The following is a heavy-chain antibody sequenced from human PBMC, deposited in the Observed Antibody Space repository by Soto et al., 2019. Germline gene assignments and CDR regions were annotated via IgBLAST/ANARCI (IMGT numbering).Heavy chain of an antibody. CDR2: VYYSGST. Sequence: ETLSLTCTVSGGSISSHYWNWIRQSPGKGLEWIGYVYYSGSTNYNPSLKSRASMSVDTSKNQFSLILSSVSAADTAVYYCARDAIRGSAAMKTYWGLGTLVTVSS. V-gene: IGHV4-59*11. J-gene: IGHJ4*02. CDR3: ARDAIRGSAAMKTY. CDR1: GGSISSHY.